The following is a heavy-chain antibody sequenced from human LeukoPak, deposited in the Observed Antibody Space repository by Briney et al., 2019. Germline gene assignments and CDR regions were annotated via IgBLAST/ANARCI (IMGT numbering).Heavy chain of an antibody. CDR3: ARKSDYDAFDI. D-gene: IGHD4-17*01. CDR2: IIPIFGTA. Sequence: SVKVSCKASGGTFSSYAISWVRRAPGQGLEWMGGIIPIFGTANYAQKFQGRVTITADESMSTAYMELSSLRSEDTAVYYCARKSDYDAFDIWGQGTMVTVSS. V-gene: IGHV1-69*13. CDR1: GGTFSSYA. J-gene: IGHJ3*02.